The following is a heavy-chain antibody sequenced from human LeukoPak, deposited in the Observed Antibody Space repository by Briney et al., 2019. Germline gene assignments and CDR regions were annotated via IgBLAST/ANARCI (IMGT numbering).Heavy chain of an antibody. D-gene: IGHD5-18*01. CDR2: MNPNSGNT. Sequence: ASVKVSCKASGGTFSSYAISWVRQAPGQGLEWMGWMNPNSGNTGYAQKFQGRVTMTRNTSITTAYMELSSLTSDDTAVYYCARRHLGYNYGPHWFDPWGQGTLVTVSS. J-gene: IGHJ5*02. V-gene: IGHV1-8*02. CDR1: GGTFSSYA. CDR3: ARRHLGYNYGPHWFDP.